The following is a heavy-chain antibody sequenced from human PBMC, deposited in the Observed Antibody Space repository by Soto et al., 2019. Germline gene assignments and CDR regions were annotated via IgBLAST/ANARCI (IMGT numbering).Heavy chain of an antibody. Sequence: GGSLRLSCAASGFTFSSYAMHWVRQAPGKGLEWVAVISYDGSNKYYADSVKGRFTISRDNSKNTLYLQMNSLRAEDTAVYYCAKGPVDLRQNYFDYWGQGTLVTVSS. CDR2: ISYDGSNK. J-gene: IGHJ4*02. D-gene: IGHD3-16*01. V-gene: IGHV3-30-3*01. CDR3: AKGPVDLRQNYFDY. CDR1: GFTFSSYA.